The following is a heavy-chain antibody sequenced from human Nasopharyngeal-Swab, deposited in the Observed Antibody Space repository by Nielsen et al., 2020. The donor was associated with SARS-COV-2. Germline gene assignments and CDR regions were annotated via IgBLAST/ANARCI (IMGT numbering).Heavy chain of an antibody. Sequence: GGSLRLSCAASGFTASSNYMSWVRQAPGKGLEWVSVIYSGGSTYYADSVKGRFTISRDNSKNTLYLQMNSVRAEDTAVYYCARERSGYGNRGRKMDVWGKGTTVTVSS. J-gene: IGHJ6*04. CDR2: IYSGGST. D-gene: IGHD3-3*01. V-gene: IGHV3-53*01. CDR3: ARERSGYGNRGRKMDV. CDR1: GFTASSNY.